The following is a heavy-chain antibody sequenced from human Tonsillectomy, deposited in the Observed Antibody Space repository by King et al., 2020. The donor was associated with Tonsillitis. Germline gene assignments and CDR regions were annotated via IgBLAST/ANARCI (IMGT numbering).Heavy chain of an antibody. V-gene: IGHV4-39*07. CDR2: MYHSGST. CDR1: GGSISRSSYY. CDR3: ARHSGVSPLRAFPYYFDS. D-gene: IGHD6-19*01. Sequence: QLPESGPGLVKPSETLSLTCTVSGGSISRSSYYWGWIRQPPGKGLEWIGSMYHSGSTYYSPSLKSRVTISVDTSKNQFSLKLSSVTAADTAVYYCARHSGVSPLRAFPYYFDSWGQGTLVTVSS. J-gene: IGHJ4*02.